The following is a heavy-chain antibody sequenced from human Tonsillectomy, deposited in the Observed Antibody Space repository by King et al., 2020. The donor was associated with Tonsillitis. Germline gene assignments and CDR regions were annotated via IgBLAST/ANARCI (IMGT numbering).Heavy chain of an antibody. J-gene: IGHJ6*03. CDR3: AKRLGSTFYYYMDV. Sequence: VQLVESGGGLVQPGGSLRLSCAASGFTFSSYAMSWVRQAPGKGLEWVSAISGSGGSTYYADSVKGRFTFYRDNYKNTLYMQMNSLRAEDTAVYYFAKRLGSTFYYYMDVWGKGTTVTVSS. CDR2: ISGSGGST. D-gene: IGHD2-2*01. CDR1: GFTFSSYA. V-gene: IGHV3-23*04.